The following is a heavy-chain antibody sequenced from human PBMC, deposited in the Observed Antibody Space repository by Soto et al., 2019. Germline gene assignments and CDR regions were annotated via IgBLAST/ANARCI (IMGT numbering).Heavy chain of an antibody. CDR2: IWYDGSNK. CDR3: ARDLHDSSGWPDAFDI. V-gene: IGHV3-33*01. D-gene: IGHD6-19*01. J-gene: IGHJ3*02. Sequence: GGSLRLSCAASGFTFSSYGMHWVRQAPGKGLEWVAVIWYDGSNKYYADSVKGRFTIPRDNSRNTLYLQMNSLRAQDTAVYYCARDLHDSSGWPDAFDIWGQGTMVTVSS. CDR1: GFTFSSYG.